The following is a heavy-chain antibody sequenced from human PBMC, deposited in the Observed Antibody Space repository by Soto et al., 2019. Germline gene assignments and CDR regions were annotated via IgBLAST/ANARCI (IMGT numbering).Heavy chain of an antibody. CDR2: INAANGDT. CDR3: VRRHVSATGIDWFDP. Sequence: ASVKVFCKASGYTFTSYGIHWVRQAPGQRLEWMGWINAANGDTKYSPKFQGRVTITRDTSASTAYMELSSLRSEDTAVYYCVRRHVSATGIDWFDPWGQGTLVTVSS. J-gene: IGHJ5*02. V-gene: IGHV1-3*01. D-gene: IGHD6-13*01. CDR1: GYTFTSYG.